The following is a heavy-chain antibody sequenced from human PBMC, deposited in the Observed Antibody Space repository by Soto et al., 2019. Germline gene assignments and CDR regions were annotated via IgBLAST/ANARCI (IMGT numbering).Heavy chain of an antibody. CDR3: ARDVLDNYYYYYYGMDV. Sequence: QVQLVQSGAEVKKPGSSVKVSCKASGGTFSSYAISWVRQAPGQGLEWMGGIIPIFGTANYAQKFQGRVTITADESTSTAYMELSSLRSEDTAVYYCARDVLDNYYYYYYGMDVWGQGTTVTVSS. CDR1: GGTFSSYA. CDR2: IIPIFGTA. J-gene: IGHJ6*02. V-gene: IGHV1-69*12. D-gene: IGHD2-2*03.